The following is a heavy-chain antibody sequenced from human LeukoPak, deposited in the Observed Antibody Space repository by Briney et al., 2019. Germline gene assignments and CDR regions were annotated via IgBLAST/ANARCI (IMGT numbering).Heavy chain of an antibody. CDR2: IYPGDSDT. J-gene: IGHJ4*02. V-gene: IGHV5-51*01. CDR3: ARHVPLVREVIYYYDH. Sequence: GESLKISSKSAACGFTSYYFGWVRQMPGKGLEWMGIIYPGDSDTRYSPSFQGQVTISADKSISTDYLQWSSLKASDTAMYYCARHVPLVREVIYYYDHWGQGTLVTVSS. D-gene: IGHD3-10*01. CDR1: ACGFTSYY.